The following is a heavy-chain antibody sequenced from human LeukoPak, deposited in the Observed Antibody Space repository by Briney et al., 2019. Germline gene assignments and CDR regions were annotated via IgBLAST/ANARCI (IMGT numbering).Heavy chain of an antibody. CDR3: ATSGYSHGPQAFDY. D-gene: IGHD5-18*01. CDR2: ISYDGSNK. Sequence: GGSLRLSCAASGFTFSSYAMHWVRQAPGKGLEWVAVISYDGSNKYYADSVKGRFTISRDNSKNTLYLQMNSLRAEDTAVYYCATSGYSHGPQAFDYWGQGTLVTVSS. CDR1: GFTFSSYA. J-gene: IGHJ4*02. V-gene: IGHV3-30-3*01.